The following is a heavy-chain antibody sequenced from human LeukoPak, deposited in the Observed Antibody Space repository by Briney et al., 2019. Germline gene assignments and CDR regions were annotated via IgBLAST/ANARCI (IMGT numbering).Heavy chain of an antibody. CDR1: GGSISSGGYS. D-gene: IGHD3-22*01. V-gene: IGHV4-30-4*07. CDR2: IYYSGST. Sequence: KPSKTLSLTCAVSGGSISSGGYSWSWIRQPPGKGLEWIGYIYYSGSTYYNPSLKSRVTISVDTSKNQFSLKLSSVTAADTAVYYCARLAHYDSSGYYYYYYYMDVWGKGTTVTVSS. J-gene: IGHJ6*03. CDR3: ARLAHYDSSGYYYYYYYMDV.